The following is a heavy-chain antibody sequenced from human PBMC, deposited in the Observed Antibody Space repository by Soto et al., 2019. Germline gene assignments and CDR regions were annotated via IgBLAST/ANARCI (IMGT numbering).Heavy chain of an antibody. CDR2: IYYSGST. CDR3: ARDKVTKTAFDI. V-gene: IGHV4-61*01. J-gene: IGHJ3*02. Sequence: SETLSLTCTVSGRSVSSGSYYWSWIRQPPGKGLEWIGYIYYSGSTNYNPSLKSRVTISVDTSKNQFSLKLSSVTAADTAVYYCARDKVTKTAFDIWGQGTRVTVSS. CDR1: GRSVSSGSYY. D-gene: IGHD4-17*01.